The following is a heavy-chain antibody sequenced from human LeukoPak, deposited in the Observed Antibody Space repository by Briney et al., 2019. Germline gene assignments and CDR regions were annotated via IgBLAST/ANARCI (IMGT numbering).Heavy chain of an antibody. J-gene: IGHJ5*02. V-gene: IGHV1-69*05. CDR2: IIPIFGTA. Sequence: SVEVSCKASGGTFTNYTVSWVRQAPGQGLEWMGGIIPIFGTANYAQKFQGRVTITTDESTSTAYMELSSLRSEDTAVYYCARDPVDCSSTSCYGYNWFDPWGQGTLVTVSS. CDR3: ARDPVDCSSTSCYGYNWFDP. D-gene: IGHD2-2*01. CDR1: GGTFTNYT.